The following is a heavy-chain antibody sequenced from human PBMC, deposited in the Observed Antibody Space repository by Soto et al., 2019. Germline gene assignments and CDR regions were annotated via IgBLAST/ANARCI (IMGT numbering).Heavy chain of an antibody. CDR3: TKVLALPPNDAFDI. CDR2: IKSKGGGETT. J-gene: IGHJ3*02. V-gene: IGHV3-15*01. Sequence: EGQLVESGGRLVEPGGSLRLSCAASGFNFNVAWMNWVRQAPGKWLEWLGRIKSKGGGETTEYVAFVKGRFTISRDDSKNTLYLHMNSLKSEDTAVYYCTKVLALPPNDAFDIWGQGTMVTVSS. D-gene: IGHD3-3*02. CDR1: GFNFNVAW.